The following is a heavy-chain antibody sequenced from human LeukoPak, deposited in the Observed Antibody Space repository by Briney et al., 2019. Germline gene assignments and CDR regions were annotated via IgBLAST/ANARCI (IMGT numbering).Heavy chain of an antibody. Sequence: SETLSLTCTVSGGSINSGGFYWSWLRQLPGKGLEWIGYISDNGNTYDSPSLRSRVIVSSDISDDQFSLNLKSVTAADTAIYYCARGWRSTSWYIAAFDLWGPGTAVAVVS. CDR1: GGSINSGGFY. CDR2: ISDNGNT. J-gene: IGHJ3*01. D-gene: IGHD6-13*01. V-gene: IGHV4-31*03. CDR3: ARGWRSTSWYIAAFDL.